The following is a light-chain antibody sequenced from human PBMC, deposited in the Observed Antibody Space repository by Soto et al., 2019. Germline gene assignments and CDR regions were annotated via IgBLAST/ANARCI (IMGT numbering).Light chain of an antibody. CDR2: DAS. J-gene: IGKJ1*01. Sequence: IMLTQSPGTLSLSPGERVTLSCRASQRVYSSYLAWYQQRPGQAPRLLFYDASIRATGIPDRFSGSGSGTDFSLTISRLEPEDFAVYYCHQYASSPWTFGQGTRWIS. V-gene: IGKV3-20*01. CDR1: QRVYSSY. CDR3: HQYASSPWT.